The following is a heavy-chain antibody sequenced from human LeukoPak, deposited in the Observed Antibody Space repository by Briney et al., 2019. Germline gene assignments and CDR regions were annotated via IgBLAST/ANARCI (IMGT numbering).Heavy chain of an antibody. V-gene: IGHV3-20*04. D-gene: IGHD3-10*01. CDR1: GFTFSSYA. J-gene: IGHJ6*03. Sequence: GGSLRLSCAASGFTFSSYAMSWVRQAPGKGLEWVSGINWNGGSTGYADSVKGRFTISRDNAKNSLYLQMNSLRAEDTALYYCARGRMVRGVIHYYYYMDVWGKGTTVTVSS. CDR2: INWNGGST. CDR3: ARGRMVRGVIHYYYYMDV.